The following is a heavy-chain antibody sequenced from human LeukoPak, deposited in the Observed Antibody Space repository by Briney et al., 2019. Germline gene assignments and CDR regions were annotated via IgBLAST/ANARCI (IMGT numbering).Heavy chain of an antibody. CDR3: AGLVVGTATIDY. J-gene: IGHJ4*02. V-gene: IGHV4-30-4*01. CDR1: GGSISSGDYF. Sequence: SQTLSLTCTVSGGSISSGDYFWSWIRQPPGKGLEWIGYIYYSGSTYYNPSLKSRVTISVDTSKNQFSLKLSSVTAADTAVYYCAGLVVGTATIDYWGQGTLVTVSS. CDR2: IYYSGST. D-gene: IGHD2-21*02.